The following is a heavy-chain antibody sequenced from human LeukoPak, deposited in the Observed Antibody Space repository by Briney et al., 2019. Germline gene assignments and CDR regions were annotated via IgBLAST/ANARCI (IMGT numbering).Heavy chain of an antibody. CDR1: GGSISSYY. J-gene: IGHJ5*02. D-gene: IGHD2-2*01. CDR3: ARGLGYCSSTTCYPWFGP. Sequence: SETLSLTCTVSGGSISSYYWSWIRQPPGKGLEWIGYIYYSGNTNYNPSLKNRVTMSVDTSKNQFSLKLSSVTAADTAVYYCARGLGYCSSTTCYPWFGPWGQGTLVTVSS. CDR2: IYYSGNT. V-gene: IGHV4-59*01.